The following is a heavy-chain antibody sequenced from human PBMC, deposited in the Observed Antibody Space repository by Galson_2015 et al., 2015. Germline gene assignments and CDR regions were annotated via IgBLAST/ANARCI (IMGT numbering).Heavy chain of an antibody. CDR2: ISDGGGST. D-gene: IGHD3-10*01. CDR3: ATLITLWFGDQSNFDY. V-gene: IGHV3-23*01. Sequence: SLRLSCAASGFTFSSYTMSWVRQSPGKGLEWVSSISDGGGSTYYADSVKGRFTISRDNAKNSLYLQMNSLRDEDTAVYYCATLITLWFGDQSNFDYWGQGTRVPVSS. CDR1: GFTFSSYT. J-gene: IGHJ4*02.